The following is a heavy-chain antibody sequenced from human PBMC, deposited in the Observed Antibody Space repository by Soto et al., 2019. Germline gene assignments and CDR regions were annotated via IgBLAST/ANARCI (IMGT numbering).Heavy chain of an antibody. Sequence: QVQLVQSGAEVKKPGASVKVSCKASGYTFTSYGISWVRQAPGQGLEWMGWISAYNGNTNYAQKLQGRVTMTTDTATKTSYMALMSLRSDDTAVYSCASDYFGSGSSAPFFDYWGQGTLVTVAS. V-gene: IGHV1-18*01. CDR2: ISAYNGNT. CDR3: ASDYFGSGSSAPFFDY. D-gene: IGHD3-10*01. J-gene: IGHJ4*02. CDR1: GYTFTSYG.